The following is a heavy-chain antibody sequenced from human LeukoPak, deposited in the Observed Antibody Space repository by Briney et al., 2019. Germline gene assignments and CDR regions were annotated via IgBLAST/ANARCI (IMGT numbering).Heavy chain of an antibody. D-gene: IGHD6-13*01. Sequence: PSETLSLTCTVSGGSISSYYWSWIRQPPGKGLEWIGYIYYSGSTNYNPSLKSRVTISVDTSKNQFSLKLSSVTAADTAVYYRARVKSSSWSTSYYFDYWGQGTLVTVSS. CDR1: GGSISSYY. CDR2: IYYSGST. V-gene: IGHV4-59*01. CDR3: ARVKSSSWSTSYYFDY. J-gene: IGHJ4*02.